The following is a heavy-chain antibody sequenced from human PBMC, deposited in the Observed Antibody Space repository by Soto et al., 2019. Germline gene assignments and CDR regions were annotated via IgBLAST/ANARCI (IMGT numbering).Heavy chain of an antibody. V-gene: IGHV4-59*01. CDR1: GGSISSYY. CDR2: MYNTGST. D-gene: IGHD2-21*02. Sequence: PSETLSLTCTVSGGSISSYYWSWIRQPPGKGLEWIGYMYNTGSTVYNPSFKGRVTISVDTSKNQFSLKLNSVTAADTAVYYCARDLWGYCGTDCYPLDVWGQGTTVTVSS. CDR3: ARDLWGYCGTDCYPLDV. J-gene: IGHJ6*02.